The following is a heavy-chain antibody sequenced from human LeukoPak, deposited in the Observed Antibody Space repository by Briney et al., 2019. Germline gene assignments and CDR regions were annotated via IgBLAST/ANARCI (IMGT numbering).Heavy chain of an antibody. CDR3: ARERWELPGGDY. CDR1: GYTFTSYG. CDR2: ISAYKGNA. V-gene: IGHV1-18*01. J-gene: IGHJ4*02. D-gene: IGHD1-26*01. Sequence: AAVKVSRKASGYTFTSYGISWVRQAPGQGLEWMGWISAYKGNANYAQKRQGRVTMTTDTSTSTAYMEMRSLRSDDTAVYYCARERWELPGGDYWGQGTLVTVSS.